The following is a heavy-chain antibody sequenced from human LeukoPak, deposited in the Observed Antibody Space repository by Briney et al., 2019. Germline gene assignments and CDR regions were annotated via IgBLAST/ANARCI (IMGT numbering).Heavy chain of an antibody. Sequence: APVKVSCKASGYTFTTNDINWVRQATGQGPEWMGWMNPNSGNTGYAQKFQGRITMTRNTSISTAYMELRSLRSEDTAVYYCARGREYSTGPGFDYWGQGTLVTVSS. CDR2: MNPNSGNT. CDR3: ARGREYSTGPGFDY. J-gene: IGHJ4*02. CDR1: GYTFTTND. D-gene: IGHD2-8*02. V-gene: IGHV1-8*01.